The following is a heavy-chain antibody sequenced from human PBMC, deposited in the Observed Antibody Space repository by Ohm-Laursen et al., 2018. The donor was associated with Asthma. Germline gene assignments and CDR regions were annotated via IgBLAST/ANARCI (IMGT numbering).Heavy chain of an antibody. Sequence: ASVKVSCKASGYTFTSYAIHWVRQAPGQSLEWMGWINTDNGNTKYSQNFQGRVAITRNTSASTAFMVLSSLRSADTAVYYCARAILLSPSDASDIWGQGTMVTVSS. V-gene: IGHV1-3*04. CDR1: GYTFTSYA. CDR2: INTDNGNT. D-gene: IGHD2-21*01. J-gene: IGHJ3*02. CDR3: ARAILLSPSDASDI.